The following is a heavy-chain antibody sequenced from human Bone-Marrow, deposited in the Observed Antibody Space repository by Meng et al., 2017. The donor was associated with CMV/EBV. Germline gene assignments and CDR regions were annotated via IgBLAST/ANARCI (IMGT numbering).Heavy chain of an antibody. V-gene: IGHV3-7*03. Sequence: GESLKISCAASGFTFSSYWMSWVRQAPGKGLEWVANIKQDGSEKYYVDSVKGRFAISRDNAKNSLYLQMNSLRAEDTAVYYCARFEGGWFDPWGQGTLVTVSS. CDR2: IKQDGSEK. D-gene: IGHD3-16*01. CDR1: GFTFSSYW. J-gene: IGHJ5*02. CDR3: ARFEGGWFDP.